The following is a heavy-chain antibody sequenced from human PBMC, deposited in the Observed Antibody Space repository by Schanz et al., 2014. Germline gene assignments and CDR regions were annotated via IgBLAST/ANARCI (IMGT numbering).Heavy chain of an antibody. J-gene: IGHJ4*02. D-gene: IGHD3-10*01. CDR1: GGSSSDCY. CDR2: INHSGGT. Sequence: QVQLQQWGAGLLKASETLSLTCAVYGGSSSDCYWSWIRQPPGKGLEGIGEINHSGGTNYNPSLKSRVTMSVDTSKNQSSRILTSVTAADTAVYYCELITLDRGVRNDYWGQGTLVSVSS. CDR3: ELITLDRGVRNDY. V-gene: IGHV4-34*01.